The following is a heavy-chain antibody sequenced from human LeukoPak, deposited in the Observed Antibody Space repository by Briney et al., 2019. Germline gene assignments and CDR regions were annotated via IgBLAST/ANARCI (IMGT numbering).Heavy chain of an antibody. CDR3: ARDRPYYYFDY. V-gene: IGHV3-7*04. D-gene: IGHD2-21*01. Sequence: GGSLRLSCAASGFTFSNHWLSWVRQAPGEGLEWVANIKQDGSEEYYVDSVKGRFTISRDNAKNSLYLQMNSLRAEDTAVYYCARDRPYYYFDYWAREPWSPSPQ. CDR1: GFTFSNHW. J-gene: IGHJ4*02. CDR2: IKQDGSEE.